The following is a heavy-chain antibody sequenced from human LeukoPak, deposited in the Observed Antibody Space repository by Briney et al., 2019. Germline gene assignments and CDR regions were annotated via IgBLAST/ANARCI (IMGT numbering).Heavy chain of an antibody. V-gene: IGHV1-24*01. CDR3: ATDKGGPGTTFHDPFDN. CDR1: GHTLSEIS. D-gene: IGHD1-7*01. CDR2: FDPEDGET. Sequence: ASVKVSCKVSGHTLSEISMHWVRQAPGKGLEWMGSFDPEDGETVYAENFQGRFTMTEDTSRDTAYMELSSLRSEDTAVYFCATDKGGPGTTFHDPFDNWGQGTMVTVSS. J-gene: IGHJ3*02.